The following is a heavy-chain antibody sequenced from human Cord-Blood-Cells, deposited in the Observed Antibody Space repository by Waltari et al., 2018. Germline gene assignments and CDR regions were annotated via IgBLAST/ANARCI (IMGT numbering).Heavy chain of an antibody. CDR1: GYTFTSSD. V-gene: IGHV1-8*03. D-gene: IGHD2-2*01. CDR2: MNPNSGNT. CDR3: ARVCSSTSCYAFDI. J-gene: IGHJ3*02. Sequence: QVQLVQSGAEVKKPGASVKVSCKASGYTFTSSDINCVRQATGQGLEWMGWMNPNSGNTGYAQKFQGRVTITRNTSISTAYMELSSLRSEDTAVYYCARVCSSTSCYAFDIWGQGTMVTVSS.